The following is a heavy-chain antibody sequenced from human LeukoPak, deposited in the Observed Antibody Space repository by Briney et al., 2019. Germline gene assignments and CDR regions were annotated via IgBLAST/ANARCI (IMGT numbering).Heavy chain of an antibody. Sequence: GGSLRLSCAASGFTFSSYEMNWVRQAPGKGLEWVSYISSNGSTIYYADSVKGRFTISRDNAKNSLYLQMNSLRAEDTAVYYCATLWFGELLGDYWGQGTLVTVSS. CDR2: ISSNGSTI. J-gene: IGHJ4*02. D-gene: IGHD3-10*01. CDR3: ATLWFGELLGDY. CDR1: GFTFSSYE. V-gene: IGHV3-48*03.